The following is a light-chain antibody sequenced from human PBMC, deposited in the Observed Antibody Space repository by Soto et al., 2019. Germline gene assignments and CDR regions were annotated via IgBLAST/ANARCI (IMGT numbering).Light chain of an antibody. CDR1: SSNIGAGYA. CDR2: RNN. Sequence: QSVLTQPPSVSGAPGQRVTISCTGSSSNIGAGYAVHWYQQLPGTAPKLLIYRNNQRPSGVPDRFSGSKSGTSASLAISGLRSEDEADYYCAAWDDSLSAFYVFGTGTKLTVL. J-gene: IGLJ1*01. CDR3: AAWDDSLSAFYV. V-gene: IGLV1-47*01.